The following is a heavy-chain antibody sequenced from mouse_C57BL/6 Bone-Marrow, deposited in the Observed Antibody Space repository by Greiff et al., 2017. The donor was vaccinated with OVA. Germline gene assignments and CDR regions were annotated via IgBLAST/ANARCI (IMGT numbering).Heavy chain of an antibody. CDR2: IYPGSGNT. Sequence: VQLQQSGPELVKPGASVKISCKASGYSFTSYYIHWVKQRPGQGLEWIGWIYPGSGNTKYNEKFKGKATLTADTSSSTAYMQLSSLTSEDSAVYYCARSGGSWDRFAYWGQGTLVTVSA. J-gene: IGHJ3*01. CDR1: GYSFTSYY. D-gene: IGHD4-1*01. CDR3: ARSGGSWDRFAY. V-gene: IGHV1-66*01.